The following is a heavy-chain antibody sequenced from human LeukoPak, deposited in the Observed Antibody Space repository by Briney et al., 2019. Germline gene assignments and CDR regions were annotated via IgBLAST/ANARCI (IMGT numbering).Heavy chain of an antibody. CDR2: INHSGST. V-gene: IGHV4-34*01. Sequence: SETLSLTRAVYGGSFSGYYWSWIRQPPGKGLEWIGEINHSGSTNYNPSLKSRVTISVDTSKNQFSLKLSSVTAADTAVYYCARVGYDSSGPDAFDIWGQGTMVTVSS. CDR3: ARVGYDSSGPDAFDI. D-gene: IGHD3-22*01. CDR1: GGSFSGYY. J-gene: IGHJ3*02.